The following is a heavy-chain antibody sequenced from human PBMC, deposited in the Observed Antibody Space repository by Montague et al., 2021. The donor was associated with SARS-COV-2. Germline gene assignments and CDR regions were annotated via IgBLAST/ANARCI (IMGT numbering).Heavy chain of an antibody. CDR2: INWDGVST. D-gene: IGHD4-17*01. Sequence: SLRLSCAASGFTFDDYAMHWVRQAPGKGLEWVCVINWDGVSTYYVDSVKGRFTISRDNSKKSLYLQMNSLRAEDTALYYCAKCSARVTTLDAFDIWGQGTMVTVSS. V-gene: IGHV3-43D*03. J-gene: IGHJ3*02. CDR1: GFTFDDYA. CDR3: AKCSARVTTLDAFDI.